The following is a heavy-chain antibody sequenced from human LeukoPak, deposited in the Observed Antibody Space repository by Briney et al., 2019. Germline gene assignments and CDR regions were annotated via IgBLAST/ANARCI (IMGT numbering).Heavy chain of an antibody. CDR3: ARGSHHASGSSPA. J-gene: IGHJ5*02. V-gene: IGHV4-61*02. D-gene: IGHD5-12*01. CDR2: IYTSGST. CDR1: GGSISSGSYY. Sequence: SETLSLTCTVSGGSISSGSYYWSWIRQPAGKGLEWIGRIYTSGSTNYNPPLKSRVTISVDTSKNQFSLKLSSVTAADTAVYYCARGSHHASGSSPAWGQGTLVTVSS.